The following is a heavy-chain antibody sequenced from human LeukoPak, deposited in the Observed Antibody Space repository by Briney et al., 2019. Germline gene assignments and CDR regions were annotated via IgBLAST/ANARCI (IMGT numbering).Heavy chain of an antibody. J-gene: IGHJ5*02. CDR1: GFTFSDYY. Sequence: GRSLRLSCAASGFTFSDYYMSWVRQAPGKWLEWVSYISSSASSMYYADSVKGRFTISRDNAKNSLYLQMNGLRAEDTAVYYCARVVGSIWFGEFRFDPWGQGTLVTVSS. CDR3: ARVVGSIWFGEFRFDP. D-gene: IGHD3-10*01. V-gene: IGHV3-11*01. CDR2: ISSSASSM.